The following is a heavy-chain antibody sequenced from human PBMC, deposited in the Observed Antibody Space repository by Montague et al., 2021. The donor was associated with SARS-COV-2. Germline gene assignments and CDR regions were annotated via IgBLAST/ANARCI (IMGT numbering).Heavy chain of an antibody. J-gene: IGHJ4*02. D-gene: IGHD6-19*01. Sequence: SETLSLTCTVSGGSISSYYWSWIRQPPGKGLEWIGYIYYSGSTNYNPSLKSRVTISVDTSKNQFSLKLSSVIAADTAVYYCARERYSSGWSIHFDYWGQGTLVTVSS. CDR1: GGSISSYY. CDR2: IYYSGST. CDR3: ARERYSSGWSIHFDY. V-gene: IGHV4-59*13.